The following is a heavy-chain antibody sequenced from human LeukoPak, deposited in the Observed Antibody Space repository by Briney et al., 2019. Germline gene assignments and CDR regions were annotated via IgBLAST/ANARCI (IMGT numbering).Heavy chain of an antibody. V-gene: IGHV3-23*01. CDR3: AKSGLNRFDY. Sequence: GGSLRLSCAASGFTFSSYAMSWVRQAPGKGLEWVSTISGSGGSGSTYYADSVKGRFTISRDNSKNTLYLQMNSLRVEDTAVYYCAKSGLNRFDYWGQGTLVTVSS. J-gene: IGHJ4*02. CDR2: ISGSGGSGST. CDR1: GFTFSSYA. D-gene: IGHD2-15*01.